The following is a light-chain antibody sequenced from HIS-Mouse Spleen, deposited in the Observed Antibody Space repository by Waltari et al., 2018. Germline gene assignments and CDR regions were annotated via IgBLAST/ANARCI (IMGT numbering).Light chain of an antibody. V-gene: IGKV3-15*01. CDR3: QKYNNWWT. Sequence: EIVMTQSPATLSVSPGERATLSCRASQSVSSNLAWYQQKPGQAPRRLIYGASTRATGIPARFSGSGSGTEFTLTISSMQSEDFAVYYCQKYNNWWTFGQGTKVEIK. J-gene: IGKJ1*01. CDR1: QSVSSN. CDR2: GAS.